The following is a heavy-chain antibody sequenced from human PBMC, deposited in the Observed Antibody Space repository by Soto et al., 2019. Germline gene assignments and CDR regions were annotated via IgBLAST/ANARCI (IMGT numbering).Heavy chain of an antibody. CDR3: ARDRDSTYDY. CDR2: IYYSGST. Sequence: SETLSLTCTVSGGSISSGNYYWSWFRQPPGKGLEWIGYIYYSGSTNYNPSLKSRVTISVDTSKNQFSLKLSSVTAADTAVYYCARDRDSTYDYWGQGTLVTVSS. J-gene: IGHJ4*02. CDR1: GGSISSGNYY. V-gene: IGHV4-61*01.